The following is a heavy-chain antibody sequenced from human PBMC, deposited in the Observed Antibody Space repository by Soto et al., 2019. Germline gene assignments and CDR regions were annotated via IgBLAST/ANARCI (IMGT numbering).Heavy chain of an antibody. CDR1: GYTFTSYD. V-gene: IGHV1-8*01. CDR2: MNPNSGNT. D-gene: IGHD6-13*01. CDR3: ARGLAAAGHNWFDP. J-gene: IGHJ5*02. Sequence: GASVKVSCKASGYTFTSYDINWVRQATGQGLEWMGWMNPNSGNTGYAQKFQGRVTMTRNTSISTAYMELSSLRSEDTAVYYCARGLAAAGHNWFDPWGQGTLVTVSS.